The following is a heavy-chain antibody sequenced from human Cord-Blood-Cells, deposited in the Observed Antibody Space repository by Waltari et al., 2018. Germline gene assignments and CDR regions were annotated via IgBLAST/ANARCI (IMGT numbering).Heavy chain of an antibody. CDR1: GGSISSSSYY. CDR3: ARHRASGYDYVSPYYFDY. Sequence: QLQLQESGPGLVKPSETLSLTCTVSGGSISSSSYYWGWIRQHPGKGLEWIGSIYYSGSSYNNPSLKSRVTISGDTAKNQFSLKLSSVTAADTAVYYCARHRASGYDYVSPYYFDYWGQGTLVTVSS. J-gene: IGHJ4*02. CDR2: IYYSGSS. D-gene: IGHD5-12*01. V-gene: IGHV4-39*07.